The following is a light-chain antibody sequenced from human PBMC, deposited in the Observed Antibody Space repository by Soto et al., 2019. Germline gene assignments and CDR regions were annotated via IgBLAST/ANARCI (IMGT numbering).Light chain of an antibody. CDR1: QSISTY. CDR3: QQSSDIPYT. J-gene: IGKJ2*01. Sequence: DIQMTQSPSSLSASVGDRVTVTCRASQSISTYLNWYQQNPGKAPKLLIYAASSLQSGVPSRFSGSGSGTDFTLTISSLQPEDFATDYCQQSSDIPYTFGQGTKLEIK. V-gene: IGKV1-39*01. CDR2: AAS.